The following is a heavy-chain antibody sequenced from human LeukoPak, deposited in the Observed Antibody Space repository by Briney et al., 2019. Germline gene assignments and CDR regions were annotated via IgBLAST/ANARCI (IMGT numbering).Heavy chain of an antibody. CDR2: ISSSGSTI. CDR3: ARSEDSSIPTPLDY. D-gene: IGHD6-13*01. CDR1: GFTFSDYY. V-gene: IGHV3-11*01. Sequence: GGSLRLSCAASGFTFSDYYMSWIRQAPGKGLEWVSHISSSGSTIYYADSVKGRFTISRDNAKNSMYLQMNSLRAEDTAVYYCARSEDSSIPTPLDYWGQGTLVTVSS. J-gene: IGHJ4*02.